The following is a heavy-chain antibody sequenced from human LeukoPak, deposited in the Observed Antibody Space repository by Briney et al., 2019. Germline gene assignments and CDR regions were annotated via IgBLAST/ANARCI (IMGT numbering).Heavy chain of an antibody. V-gene: IGHV4-30-2*01. Sequence: SQTLSLTCAVSGGSISSGGYSWSWIRQPPGKGLEWIGYIYHSGSTYYNPSLKSRVTISVDRSKNQFSLKLSSVTAADTAVYYCARGAMTSPFDCWGQGTLVTVSS. J-gene: IGHJ4*02. CDR3: ARGAMTSPFDC. CDR1: GGSISSGGYS. CDR2: IYHSGST. D-gene: IGHD2-2*01.